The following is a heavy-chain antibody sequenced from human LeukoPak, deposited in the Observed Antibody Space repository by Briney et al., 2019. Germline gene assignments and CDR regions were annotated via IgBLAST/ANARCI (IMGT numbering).Heavy chain of an antibody. D-gene: IGHD3-22*01. CDR1: GFTFDDYA. V-gene: IGHV3-43*02. CDR3: AKDGTPGIVVAIEYYFDY. J-gene: IGHJ4*02. Sequence: PGGSLRLSCAASGFTFDDYAMHWVRQAPGKGLEWVSLISGDGGSTYYADSVKGRFTISRDNSKNSLYLQMNSLRTEDTALYYCAKDGTPGIVVAIEYYFDYWGQGTLVTVSS. CDR2: ISGDGGST.